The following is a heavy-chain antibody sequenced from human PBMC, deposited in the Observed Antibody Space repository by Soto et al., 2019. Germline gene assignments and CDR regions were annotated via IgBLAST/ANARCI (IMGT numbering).Heavy chain of an antibody. CDR2: IYWDDDK. V-gene: IGHV2-5*02. J-gene: IGHJ4*02. CDR3: AHYDYGGLVY. D-gene: IGHD4-17*01. CDR1: GFSLSTSGVG. Sequence: QIILKESGPTLVKPTQTLTLTCTFSGFSLSTSGVGVTWIRQPPGKALEWLALIYWDDDKRYSPSLKNRLTITKDTSKNQVVLTMTNIDPVDTATYYCAHYDYGGLVYWGQGALVTVSS.